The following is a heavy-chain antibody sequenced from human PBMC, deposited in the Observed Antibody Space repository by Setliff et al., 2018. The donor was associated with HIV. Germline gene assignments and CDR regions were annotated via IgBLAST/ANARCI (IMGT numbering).Heavy chain of an antibody. D-gene: IGHD1-26*01. V-gene: IGHV3-74*03. J-gene: IGHJ6*02. CDR2: INSDGTST. CDR1: GFTFSPYW. Sequence: VGSLRLSCAASGFTFSPYWMHWVRQAPGKGLVWVSRINSDGTSTTYADSVKGRFTISRDNAKNTLYLQMNSLRAEDTAVYYCAKPLTQWGVSPYHYAFGVWGQGTTVTVSS. CDR3: AKPLTQWGVSPYHYAFGV.